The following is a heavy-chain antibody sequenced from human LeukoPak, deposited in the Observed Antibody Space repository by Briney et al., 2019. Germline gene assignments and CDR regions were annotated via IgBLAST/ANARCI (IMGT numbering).Heavy chain of an antibody. CDR2: IRSKADSYAT. CDR1: GFTFSGSA. V-gene: IGHV3-73*01. D-gene: IGHD3-22*01. J-gene: IGHJ4*02. CDR3: TRLEVVARPFDY. Sequence: PGGSLKLSCAASGFTFSGSAVHWVRQASGKGLEWVGRIRSKADSYATAYAASVKGRFTISRDDSKNTAYLQMNCLKTEDTAVYYCTRLEVVARPFDYWGQGTLVTVSS.